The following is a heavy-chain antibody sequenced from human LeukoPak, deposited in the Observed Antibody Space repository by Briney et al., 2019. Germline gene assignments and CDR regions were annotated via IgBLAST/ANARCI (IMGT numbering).Heavy chain of an antibody. Sequence: PSETLSLTCTVSGGSISSSSYYWGWIRQPPGKGLEWIGSIYYSGSTYYNPSLKSRVTISVDTSKNQFSLKLSSVTAADTAVYYCARRLRQQWLGPGDYWGQGTLVTVSS. CDR3: ARRLRQQWLGPGDY. CDR1: GGSISSSSYY. V-gene: IGHV4-39*01. CDR2: IYYSGST. D-gene: IGHD6-19*01. J-gene: IGHJ4*02.